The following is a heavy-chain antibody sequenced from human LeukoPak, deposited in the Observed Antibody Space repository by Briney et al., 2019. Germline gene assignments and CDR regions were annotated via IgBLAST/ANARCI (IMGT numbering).Heavy chain of an antibody. CDR3: AREKKTEWTTGAFDM. D-gene: IGHD3-3*01. CDR2: ISPSGGTI. Sequence: GGSLRLSCAASGFTFSDYYMSWIRQAPGKGLEWVSYISPSGGTIYYTDSVKGRFTMSRDNAQNALYLEMNSLRAEDTAVYYCAREKKTEWTTGAFDMWGQGTMVIVSS. V-gene: IGHV3-11*01. CDR1: GFTFSDYY. J-gene: IGHJ3*02.